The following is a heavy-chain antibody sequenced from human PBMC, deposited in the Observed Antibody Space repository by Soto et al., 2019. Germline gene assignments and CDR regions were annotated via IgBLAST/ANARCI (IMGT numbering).Heavy chain of an antibody. CDR2: IYWDVDD. D-gene: IGHD3-10*01. V-gene: IGHV2-5*02. CDR1: GFSVSTRGAG. J-gene: IGHJ4*02. CDR3: ARQQSGGGYFDF. Sequence: QITLKESGPTLVKPTQTLTMTCTVSGFSVSTRGAGVGWIRQPPGKALEWVALIYWDVDDRYSPSPKSRLTITKDAAKKLVVLTMTNMDAADTATYYCARQQSGGGYFDFWGQGSLVTVSS.